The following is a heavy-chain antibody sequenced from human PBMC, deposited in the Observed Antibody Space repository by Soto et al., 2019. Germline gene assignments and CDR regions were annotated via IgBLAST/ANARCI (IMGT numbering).Heavy chain of an antibody. V-gene: IGHV1-18*01. CDR2: ISAYNGNT. CDR1: GYTFTSYG. CDR3: ARDYITMIVVVHLGY. Sequence: GASVKVSCKASGYTFTSYGISWVRQAPGQGLEWMGWISAYNGNTNYAQKLQGRVTMTTDTSTSTAYMELRSLRSDDTAVYYCARDYITMIVVVHLGYWGQGTLATVSS. D-gene: IGHD3-22*01. J-gene: IGHJ4*02.